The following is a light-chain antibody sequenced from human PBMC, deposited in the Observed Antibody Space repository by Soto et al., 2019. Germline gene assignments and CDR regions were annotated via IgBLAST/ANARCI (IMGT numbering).Light chain of an antibody. CDR3: QQRSNWPKT. CDR2: AAS. Sequence: DIQMTQSPCSLSASVGDRVTITCRASQSISSYLNWYQQKPGKAPKLLIYAASSLQSGVPARFSGSGSGTDFTLTISSLEPEDFAVYYCQQRSNWPKTFGQGTKVDI. V-gene: IGKV1-39*01. CDR1: QSISSY. J-gene: IGKJ1*01.